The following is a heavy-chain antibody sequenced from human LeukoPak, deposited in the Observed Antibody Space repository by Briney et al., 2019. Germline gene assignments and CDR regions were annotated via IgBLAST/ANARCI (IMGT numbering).Heavy chain of an antibody. J-gene: IGHJ4*02. CDR1: GITFSTYW. D-gene: IGHD6-19*01. Sequence: GGSLRLSCAASGITFSTYWMHWVRQAPGKGLEWVSAISGSGGSTYYADSVKGRFTISRDNSKNTLFLQVNSLRAEDTAVYYCAKERKAGIAVAGGDYWGQGTLVTVSS. CDR3: AKERKAGIAVAGGDY. CDR2: ISGSGGST. V-gene: IGHV3-23*01.